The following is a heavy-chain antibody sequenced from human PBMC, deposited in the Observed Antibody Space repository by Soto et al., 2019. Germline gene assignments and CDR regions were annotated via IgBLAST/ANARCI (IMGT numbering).Heavy chain of an antibody. Sequence: GGSLRLSCAASGFTFSSFSMSWVRQAPGKGLEWVSYISSSSSIIYYADSVKGRFTISRDNAKNSLYLQMNSLRDEDTAVYYCARRESIGAGPFDSWGQGTLVTVSS. CDR3: ARRESIGAGPFDS. CDR1: GFTFSSFS. D-gene: IGHD6-19*01. CDR2: ISSSSSII. V-gene: IGHV3-48*02. J-gene: IGHJ4*02.